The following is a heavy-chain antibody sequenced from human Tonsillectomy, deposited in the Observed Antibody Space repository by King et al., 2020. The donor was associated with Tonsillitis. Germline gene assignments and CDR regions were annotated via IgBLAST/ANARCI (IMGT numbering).Heavy chain of an antibody. V-gene: IGHV1-69*04. Sequence: QLVQSGAELKKPGSSVKVSCKASGGTFNSYAINWVRQAPGQGLEWMGRIIPILGIARSAQKFQGRVTMTADKSTTTAYMELSSLRSEDTAVYFCAREYDFWSAYREGNYFDYWGQGTLLIVSS. CDR2: IIPILGIA. J-gene: IGHJ4*02. CDR3: AREYDFWSAYREGNYFDY. D-gene: IGHD3-3*01. CDR1: GGTFNSYA.